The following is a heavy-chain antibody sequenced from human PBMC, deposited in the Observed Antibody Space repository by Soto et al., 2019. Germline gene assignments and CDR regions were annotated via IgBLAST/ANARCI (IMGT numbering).Heavy chain of an antibody. J-gene: IGHJ4*02. Sequence: GGSLRLSCAASGFSFSDYYMSWIRQAPGKGLEWVSYISRSGSVIYYADSVKGRFTISRDDAKNSLYLQMNSLRAEDTAVYYCASDPHGVDLGYWGQGTLVTVSS. CDR1: GFSFSDYY. V-gene: IGHV3-11*01. CDR3: ASDPHGVDLGY. CDR2: ISRSGSVI. D-gene: IGHD4-17*01.